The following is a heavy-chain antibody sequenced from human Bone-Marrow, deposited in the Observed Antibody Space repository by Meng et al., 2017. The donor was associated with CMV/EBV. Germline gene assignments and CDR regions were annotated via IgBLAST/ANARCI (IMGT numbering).Heavy chain of an antibody. V-gene: IGHV5-51*01. CDR2: IYPGDSDT. CDR3: ARHSYCSGGSCHRNLDY. J-gene: IGHJ4*02. CDR1: GYSFTSYW. Sequence: KVSCKGFGYSFTSYWIGWVRQMPGKGLEWMGIIYPGDSDTRYSPSFQGQVTISADKSISTAYLQWSSLKASDTAMYYCARHSYCSGGSCHRNLDYWGQGTLVTVSS. D-gene: IGHD2-15*01.